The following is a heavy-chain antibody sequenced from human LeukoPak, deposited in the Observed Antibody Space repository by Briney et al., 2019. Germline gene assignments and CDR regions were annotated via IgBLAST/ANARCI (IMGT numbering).Heavy chain of an antibody. V-gene: IGHV3-23*01. CDR3: GVIAFGRFDY. CDR2: ISGSGGST. Sequence: GGSLRPSCAASGFTFSSYAMSWVRQAPGKGLEWASAISGSGGSTYYADSVKGRFTISRDNSKNTPYLQMNSLRAEDTAVYYCGVIAFGRFDYWGQGTLVTVSS. D-gene: IGHD3-16*01. CDR1: GFTFSSYA. J-gene: IGHJ4*02.